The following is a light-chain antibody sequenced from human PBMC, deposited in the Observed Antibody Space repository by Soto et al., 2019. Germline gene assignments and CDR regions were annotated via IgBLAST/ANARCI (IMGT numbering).Light chain of an antibody. Sequence: QSPLTQPASVSGSPGQSITISCTGTRSDVGAYNYVSWYQQHPGKVPKLMIYDVSDRPSGVSNRFSGSKSGNTASLTISGLQAEDEADYYCSSFTRSNSYVFGTGTKLTVL. V-gene: IGLV2-14*03. CDR3: SSFTRSNSYV. J-gene: IGLJ1*01. CDR1: RSDVGAYNY. CDR2: DVS.